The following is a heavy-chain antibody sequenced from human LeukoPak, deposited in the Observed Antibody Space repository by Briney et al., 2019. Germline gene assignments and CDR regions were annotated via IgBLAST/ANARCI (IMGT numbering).Heavy chain of an antibody. V-gene: IGHV1-69*06. CDR1: GGTFSSYA. Sequence: SVKVSCKASGGTFSSYAISWVRQAPGQGLEWMGGIIPIFGTANYAQKFQGRVTMTEDTSTDTAYMELSSLRSEDTAVYYCAIESYSGSYLYAFDIWGQGTMVTVSS. CDR2: IIPIFGTA. J-gene: IGHJ3*02. D-gene: IGHD1-26*01. CDR3: AIESYSGSYLYAFDI.